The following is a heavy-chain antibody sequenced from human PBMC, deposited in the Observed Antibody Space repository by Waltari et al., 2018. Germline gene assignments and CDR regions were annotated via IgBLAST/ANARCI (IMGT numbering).Heavy chain of an antibody. D-gene: IGHD4-17*01. V-gene: IGHV1-24*01. CDR3: TIYRDGDYVSLGFDP. Sequence: QVQLLQSGAEVKKPGASVKVSCKVSGDTVSDLSIHWVRQAPGKGLEWMGGFDPEHGEIISAQKFQGRLTLTEDTSTDTAYMELSSLRSEDTAVYYCTIYRDGDYVSLGFDPWGQGTLVTVSS. CDR2: FDPEHGEI. CDR1: GDTVSDLS. J-gene: IGHJ5*02.